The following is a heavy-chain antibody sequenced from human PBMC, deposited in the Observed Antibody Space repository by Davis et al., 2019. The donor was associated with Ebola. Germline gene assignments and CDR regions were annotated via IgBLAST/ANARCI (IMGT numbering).Heavy chain of an antibody. CDR2: IGGSDSTT. V-gene: IGHV3-48*04. CDR3: ARAFGYSYDY. D-gene: IGHD5-18*01. Sequence: GESLKISCAASGFTFSSNTMSWVHQAPGKGLEWISYIGGSDSTTYYADSVRGRFTISRDNAKNSLYLQMDSLRAEDTAVYYCARAFGYSYDYWGQGTLVTVSS. J-gene: IGHJ4*02. CDR1: GFTFSSNT.